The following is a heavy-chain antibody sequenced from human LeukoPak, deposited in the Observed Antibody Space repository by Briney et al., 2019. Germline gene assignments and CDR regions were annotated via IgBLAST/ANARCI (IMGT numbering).Heavy chain of an antibody. J-gene: IGHJ4*02. CDR1: GYTFTGYY. Sequence: ASVKVSCKASGYTFTGYYMHWVRQAPGQGLEWMGWINPNSGGTNYAQKFQGRVTMTRDTSISTAYMELSRLRSDDTAVYYCARDGTSITGTTVPFDYWGQGTLVTVSS. V-gene: IGHV1-2*02. CDR2: INPNSGGT. D-gene: IGHD1-7*01. CDR3: ARDGTSITGTTVPFDY.